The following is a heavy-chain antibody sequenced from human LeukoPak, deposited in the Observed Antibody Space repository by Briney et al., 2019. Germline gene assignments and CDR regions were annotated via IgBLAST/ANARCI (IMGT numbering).Heavy chain of an antibody. Sequence: SETLSLTCAVYGGSFSGYYWSWIRQPPGKGLEWIGEINHSGSTNYNPSLKSRVTISVDTSKNQFSLKLSSVTAADTAVYYCARLWVGATYYYYYYMDVWGKGTTVTVSS. V-gene: IGHV4-34*01. J-gene: IGHJ6*03. D-gene: IGHD1-26*01. CDR3: ARLWVGATYYYYYYMDV. CDR2: INHSGST. CDR1: GGSFSGYY.